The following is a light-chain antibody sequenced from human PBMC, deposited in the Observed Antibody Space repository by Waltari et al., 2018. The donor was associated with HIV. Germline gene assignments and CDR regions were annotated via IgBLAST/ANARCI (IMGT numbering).Light chain of an antibody. J-gene: IGKJ2*01. Sequence: DIGLTPSPLSLPVTPGAPASISCRSSQNLLHSNGYNYLDWFLQKPGQSPQLLIYLGSNRASGVPDRFRGSGSGTDFTLKISRVEAEDVGVYYCMQSLQTPRTFGQGTKLEIK. V-gene: IGKV2-28*01. CDR3: MQSLQTPRT. CDR1: QNLLHSNGYNY. CDR2: LGS.